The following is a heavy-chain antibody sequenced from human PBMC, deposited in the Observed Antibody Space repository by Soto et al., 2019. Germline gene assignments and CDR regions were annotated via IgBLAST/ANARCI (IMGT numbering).Heavy chain of an antibody. Sequence: PGGSLRLSCAGSGFTFSSYEMHWVRQAPGKGLEWILYINSGGSTIFYADSVKGRFTISRDNAKNSLYLQMNSLRAEDTALYYCAREAHYYFDFWGQGT. CDR2: INSGGSTI. V-gene: IGHV3-48*03. D-gene: IGHD3-3*02. CDR1: GFTFSSYE. J-gene: IGHJ4*02. CDR3: AREAHYYFDF.